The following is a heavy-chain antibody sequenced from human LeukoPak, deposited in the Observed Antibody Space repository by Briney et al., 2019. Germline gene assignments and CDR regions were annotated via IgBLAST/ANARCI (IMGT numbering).Heavy chain of an antibody. Sequence: GGSLRLSCAASGFTFSSYWMSWVRQAPGKGLEWVANIKQDGSEKYYVDSVKGRFTISRDNAKNSLYLQMNSLSAEDTAVYYCAREVYSSSSDAFDIWGQGTMVTVSS. CDR1: GFTFSSYW. J-gene: IGHJ3*02. V-gene: IGHV3-7*01. CDR2: IKQDGSEK. CDR3: AREVYSSSSDAFDI. D-gene: IGHD6-6*01.